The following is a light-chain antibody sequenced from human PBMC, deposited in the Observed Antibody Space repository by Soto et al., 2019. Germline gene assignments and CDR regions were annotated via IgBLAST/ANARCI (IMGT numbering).Light chain of an antibody. CDR1: QSVSSSY. V-gene: IGKV3-20*01. CDR3: QQYGSSRT. J-gene: IGKJ1*01. CDR2: GAS. Sequence: EIVLTQSPGTLSLSPGERATLSCRASQSVSSSYLAWYQQKPGQAPRLLIYGASFRATGIPDRFSGSGSGTDFTLTISRLEPEDCAVYYCQQYGSSRTFGQGTKVEIK.